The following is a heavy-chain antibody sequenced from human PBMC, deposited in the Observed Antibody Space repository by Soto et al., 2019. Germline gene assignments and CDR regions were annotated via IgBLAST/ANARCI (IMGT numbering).Heavy chain of an antibody. CDR1: GGSISSGGYY. CDR3: ARGGSALWFGELLSGPGPLAMDV. D-gene: IGHD3-10*01. V-gene: IGHV4-31*03. CDR2: IYYSGST. Sequence: PSETLSLTCTVSGGSISSGGYYWSWIRQHPGKGLEWIGYIYYSGSTYYNPSLKSRVTISVDTSKNQFSLKLSSVTAADTAVYYCARGGSALWFGELLSGPGPLAMDVWGQGTTVTVSS. J-gene: IGHJ6*02.